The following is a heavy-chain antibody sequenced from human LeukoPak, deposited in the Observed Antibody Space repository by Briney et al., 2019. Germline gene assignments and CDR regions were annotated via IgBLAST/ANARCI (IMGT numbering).Heavy chain of an antibody. D-gene: IGHD1-26*01. Sequence: SETLSLTCAVYVGSFSGYHWNWIRQPPGKGPDWIGEVNESGGTNIDPSLRSRVILSVDTSMNQFSLKLISVTAADTGVYYCARGQGATVPKVGKNWFDPWGHGTRVIVSP. CDR3: ARGQGATVPKVGKNWFDP. CDR2: VNESGGT. J-gene: IGHJ5*02. CDR1: VGSFSGYH. V-gene: IGHV4-34*01.